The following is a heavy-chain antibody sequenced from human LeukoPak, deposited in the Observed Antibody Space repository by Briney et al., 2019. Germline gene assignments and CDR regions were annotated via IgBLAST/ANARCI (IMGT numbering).Heavy chain of an antibody. D-gene: IGHD3-16*01. V-gene: IGHV3-21*01. CDR3: ARGWASEAFDY. CDR1: GFTFSSYA. J-gene: IGHJ4*02. CDR2: ISSSSSYI. Sequence: PGGSLRLSCAASGFTFSSYAMSWVRQAPGKGLEWVSSISSSSSYIYYADSVKGRFTISRDNAKNSLYPQMDSLRAEDTAVYYCARGWASEAFDYWGQGTLVTVSS.